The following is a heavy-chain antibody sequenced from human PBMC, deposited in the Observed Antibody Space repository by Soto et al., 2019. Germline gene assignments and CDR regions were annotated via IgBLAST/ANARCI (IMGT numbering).Heavy chain of an antibody. CDR2: ISPYTGNT. J-gene: IGHJ4*02. CDR3: ARDLGTYYDILTAPPGH. CDR1: GYTFTSYG. D-gene: IGHD3-9*01. V-gene: IGHV1-18*01. Sequence: ASVKVSCKASGYTFTSYGISWVRQAPGQGLEWMGWISPYTGNTNYAQKLQGRVTMTTDTSTSTAYMELRSLRSDDTAVYYCARDLGTYYDILTAPPGHRGQGTLVTVSS.